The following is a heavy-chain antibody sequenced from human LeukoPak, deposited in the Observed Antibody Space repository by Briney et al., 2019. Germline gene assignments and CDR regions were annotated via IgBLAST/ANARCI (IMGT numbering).Heavy chain of an antibody. Sequence: GGSLRLSCAASGFTVSGNYMSLVRQAPGKGLEWVSVIYSAGSTYYADSVRGRFTISRDNSKNALYLQMNSLRAEDTAVYYCARDHPYYHDNWGQGTLVTVSS. D-gene: IGHD3-22*01. J-gene: IGHJ4*02. CDR3: ARDHPYYHDN. CDR2: IYSAGST. V-gene: IGHV3-53*01. CDR1: GFTVSGNY.